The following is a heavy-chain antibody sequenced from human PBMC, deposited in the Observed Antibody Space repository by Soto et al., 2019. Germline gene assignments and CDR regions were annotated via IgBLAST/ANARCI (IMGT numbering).Heavy chain of an antibody. Sequence: QVQLVDSGGGLVKPGGSLRLSCAASGFTFSDYYMSWIRQAPGKGLEWVSYISSSSSYTNYADSVKGRFTISRDNAKNSLYLQMNSLRAEDTAVYYCARSGASRASHPPGYWGQGTLVTVSS. J-gene: IGHJ4*02. V-gene: IGHV3-11*06. CDR2: ISSSSSYT. D-gene: IGHD3-10*01. CDR3: ARSGASRASHPPGY. CDR1: GFTFSDYY.